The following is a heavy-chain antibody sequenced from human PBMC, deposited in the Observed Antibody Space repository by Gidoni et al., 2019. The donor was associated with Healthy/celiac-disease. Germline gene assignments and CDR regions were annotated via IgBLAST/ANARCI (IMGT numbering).Heavy chain of an antibody. D-gene: IGHD3-16*01. CDR2: ISWYGGST. J-gene: IGHJ6*02. V-gene: IGHV3-43D*03. Sequence: EVQLVEPGGALVQRGGSPSLPCTACGSTFARYAMHWVRQAPGKGLEWVSLISWYGGSTYYADSVKGRFTISRDNSKNSLYLQMNSLRAEDTALYYCAKDIQGAGNYYGMDVWGQGTTVTVSS. CDR1: GSTFARYA. CDR3: AKDIQGAGNYYGMDV.